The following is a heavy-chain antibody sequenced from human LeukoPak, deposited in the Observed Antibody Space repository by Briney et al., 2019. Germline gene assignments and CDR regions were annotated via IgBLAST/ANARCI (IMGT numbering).Heavy chain of an antibody. CDR3: AKDIRPGIVVVTAMGFGYFDL. CDR1: GFTFSNSA. Sequence: PGGSPRLSCAASGFTFSNSAVTWVRQAPGKGREWVSTLSGSGGGTYYADSVKGRFTISRDNSKNSLYLQMNSLRAEDTALYYCAKDIRPGIVVVTAMGFGYFDLWGRGTLVTVSS. CDR2: LSGSGGGT. D-gene: IGHD2-21*02. V-gene: IGHV3-23*01. J-gene: IGHJ2*01.